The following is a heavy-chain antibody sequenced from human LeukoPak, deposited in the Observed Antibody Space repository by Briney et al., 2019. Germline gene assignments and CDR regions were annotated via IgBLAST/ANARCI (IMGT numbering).Heavy chain of an antibody. V-gene: IGHV3-23*01. Sequence: PGGSLRLSCVGSGFTSIAYALTWARKAPGKGLEWVSGISGGGVTTYYADSVKGRFTISRDNSKNTLYLQMNSLRAEDMAVYYCARDGGPYYYYGMDVWGQGTTVTVSS. D-gene: IGHD4-23*01. CDR3: ARDGGPYYYYGMDV. J-gene: IGHJ6*02. CDR2: ISGGGVTT. CDR1: GFTSIAYA.